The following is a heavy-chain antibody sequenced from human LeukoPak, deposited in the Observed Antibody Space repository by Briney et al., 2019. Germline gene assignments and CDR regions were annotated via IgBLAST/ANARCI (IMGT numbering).Heavy chain of an antibody. CDR3: ARVGVYFDSSGYYLGALDI. CDR2: ITTSSSYI. J-gene: IGHJ3*02. V-gene: IGHV3-21*01. Sequence: GGSLRLSCVPSGITFSNSALSWVRQAPGKGLEWVSSITTSSSYIYYVESVKGRFTISRDNAKNSLYLQMNSLRAEDTAVYYCARVGVYFDSSGYYLGALDIWGQGTLVTVSS. CDR1: GITFSNSA. D-gene: IGHD3-22*01.